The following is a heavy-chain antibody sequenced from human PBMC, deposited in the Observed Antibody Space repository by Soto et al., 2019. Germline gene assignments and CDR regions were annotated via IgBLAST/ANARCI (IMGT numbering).Heavy chain of an antibody. V-gene: IGHV4-39*01. Sequence: SETLSLTCTVSGGSISSSNYYWGWIRQPPGKGLEWIGSMYYSGSTYYNPSLKSRVTLSVDTSKNQFSLNLSSVTAADTAVYQCARLHPPISRGAFDIWGQGTMVTVSS. D-gene: IGHD3-10*01. CDR3: ARLHPPISRGAFDI. J-gene: IGHJ3*02. CDR1: GGSISSSNYY. CDR2: MYYSGST.